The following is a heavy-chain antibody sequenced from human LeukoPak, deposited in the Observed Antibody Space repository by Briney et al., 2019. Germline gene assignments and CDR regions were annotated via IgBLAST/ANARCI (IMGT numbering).Heavy chain of an antibody. Sequence: PSQTLSLTCTVSGGSISSGSYYWSWIRQPAGKGLEWIGRIYTSGSTNYNPSLKSRVTISVDTSKNQFSLKLSSVTAADTAVYYCARGGGSYFFDYWGQGTLVTVSS. CDR1: GGSISSGSYY. J-gene: IGHJ4*02. V-gene: IGHV4-61*02. D-gene: IGHD1-26*01. CDR3: ARGGGSYFFDY. CDR2: IYTSGST.